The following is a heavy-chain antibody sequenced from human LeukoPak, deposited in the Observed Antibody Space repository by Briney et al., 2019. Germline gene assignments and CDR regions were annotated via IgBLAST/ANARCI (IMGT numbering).Heavy chain of an antibody. V-gene: IGHV3-33*01. J-gene: IGHJ6*02. CDR2: IWYDGSNK. CDR3: ARGDYAYYGMDV. Sequence: PGGSLRLSCAASGFTFSSYGMHWVRQAPGKGLEWVAVIWYDGSNKYYADSVKGRFTISRDNSKNTLYLQMNSLRAEDTAVYYCARGDYAYYGMDVWGQGTTVTVSS. CDR1: GFTFSSYG.